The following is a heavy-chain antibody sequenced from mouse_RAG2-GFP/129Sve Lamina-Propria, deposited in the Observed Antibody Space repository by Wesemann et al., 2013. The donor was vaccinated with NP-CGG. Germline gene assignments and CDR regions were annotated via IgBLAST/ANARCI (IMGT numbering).Heavy chain of an antibody. CDR2: IDPSDSYT. J-gene: IGHJ3*01. Sequence: QVQLQQPGAELVKPGASVKLSCKASGYTFTSYWMQWVKQRPGQGLEWIGEIDPSDSYTNYNQKFKGKATLTVDKSSSTAYMQLSSLTSEDSAVYYCARRAGYGFAYWGQGDSGHCLC. D-gene: IGHD2-14*01. CDR1: GYTFTSYW. CDR3: ARRAGYGFAY. V-gene: IGHV1-50*01.